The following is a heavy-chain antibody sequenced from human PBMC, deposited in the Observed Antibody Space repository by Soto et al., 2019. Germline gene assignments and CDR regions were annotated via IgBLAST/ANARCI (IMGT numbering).Heavy chain of an antibody. V-gene: IGHV1-18*01. D-gene: IGHD4-17*01. CDR1: GYTFTSYG. CDR2: ISAYNGNT. Sequence: QVQLVQSGAEVKKPGASVKVSCKASGYTFTSYGISWVRQAPGQGLEWMGWISAYNGNTNYAQTLQGRVTMTTDTSTSTDYMELRSLRSDDTAVYYCARAIGGFGEYGDYVADYYYYYYMDVWGKGTTVTVSS. CDR3: ARAIGGFGEYGDYVADYYYYYYMDV. J-gene: IGHJ6*03.